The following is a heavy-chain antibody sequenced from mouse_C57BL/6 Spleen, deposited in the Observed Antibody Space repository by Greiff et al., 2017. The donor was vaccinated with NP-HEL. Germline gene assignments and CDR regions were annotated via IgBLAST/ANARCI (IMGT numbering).Heavy chain of an antibody. CDR1: GYAFSSSW. V-gene: IGHV1-82*01. Sequence: VQLQQSGPELVKPGASVKISCKASGYAFSSSWMNWVKQRPGKGLEWIGRIYPGDGDTNYNGKFKGKATLTADKSSSTAYMQLSSLTSEDSAVYFCARLAAQAPYYFDYWGQGTTLTVSS. J-gene: IGHJ2*01. D-gene: IGHD3-2*02. CDR3: ARLAAQAPYYFDY. CDR2: IYPGDGDT.